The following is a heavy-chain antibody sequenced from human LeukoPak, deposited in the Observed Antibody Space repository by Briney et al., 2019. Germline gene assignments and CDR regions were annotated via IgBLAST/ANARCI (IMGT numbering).Heavy chain of an antibody. CDR3: ATDEDYYDSGTYSGH. Sequence: SETLSLTCTVSGGSISSYFWSWIRQPAGKGLEWIGRIYTSGSTDYNPSLKSRVTMSVDTSKNQFSLKLTSVTAADTAVYYCATDEDYYDSGTYSGHWGQGTLVTVSS. CDR1: GGSISSYF. J-gene: IGHJ4*02. D-gene: IGHD3-10*01. CDR2: IYTSGST. V-gene: IGHV4-4*07.